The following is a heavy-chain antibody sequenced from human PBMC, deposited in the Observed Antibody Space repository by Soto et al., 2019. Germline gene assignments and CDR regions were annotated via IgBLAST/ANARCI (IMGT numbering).Heavy chain of an antibody. J-gene: IGHJ4*02. CDR1: GFTFSRHG. D-gene: IGHD4-17*01. CDR3: ARVDDYPDNGFAY. V-gene: IGHV3-33*01. Sequence: QVQLVESGGGVVQPGTSLRLSCAASGFTFSRHGMHWVRQPPGKGLEWVAVILNDASGHWYADSVKGRFTISRDNFENTLYLQRNGLRLEDSAMYYCARVDDYPDNGFAYWCQGTRVTVSS. CDR2: ILNDASGH.